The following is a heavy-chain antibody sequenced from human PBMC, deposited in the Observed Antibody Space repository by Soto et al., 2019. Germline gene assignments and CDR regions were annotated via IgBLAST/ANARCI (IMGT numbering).Heavy chain of an antibody. V-gene: IGHV1-18*01. CDR2: ISAYNGNT. CDR3: ARDRSSSSH. CDR1: GYTFTNYG. D-gene: IGHD6-6*01. J-gene: IGHJ4*02. Sequence: QVQLVQSGAEVKEPGASVKVSCKTSGYTFTNYGISWVRQAPGQGLEWMGWISAYNGNTEYAQNFQDRVTVTTDTSTSTAYMELRSLTPDDTAVYYCARDRSSSSHWGQGTLVTVSS.